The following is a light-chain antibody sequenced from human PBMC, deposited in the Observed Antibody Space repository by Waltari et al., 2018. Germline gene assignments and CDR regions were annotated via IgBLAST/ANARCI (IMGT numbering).Light chain of an antibody. CDR1: ASLLFGDGRTY. J-gene: IGKJ1*01. CDR2: DIS. CDR3: MQGKAWPWT. V-gene: IGKV2-30*01. Sequence: VVTQSPLSLSVTLGQPASISCRSSASLLFGDGRTYLNWFQQRPGQSPRRLIYDISKRDSGVPDRFSGSGSGTDFTLKISRVEADDVGVYYCMQGKAWPWTFGQGTRVEIK.